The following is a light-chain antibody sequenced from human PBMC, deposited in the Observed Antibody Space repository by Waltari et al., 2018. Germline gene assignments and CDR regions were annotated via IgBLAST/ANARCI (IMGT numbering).Light chain of an antibody. Sequence: QSALTQPASVSGSPGQSITLSCPGTSSDVGGYNYVSWYQQHPGKGPKLIIYDVNNRPSGVSNRFSGSKSGNTASLTISGLQAEDEADYYCNSYTSSSTYVFGTGTKVTVL. CDR1: SSDVGGYNY. V-gene: IGLV2-14*03. CDR2: DVN. J-gene: IGLJ1*01. CDR3: NSYTSSSTYV.